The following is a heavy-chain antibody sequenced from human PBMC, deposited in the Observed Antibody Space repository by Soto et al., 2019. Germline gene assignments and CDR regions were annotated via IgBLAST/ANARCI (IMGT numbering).Heavy chain of an antibody. J-gene: IGHJ3*02. CDR1: GGTFSSYA. V-gene: IGHV1-69*06. CDR2: IIPIFGTA. D-gene: IGHD3-22*01. CDR3: ATLPTTYDYDSSGYYPGDAFDI. Sequence: QVQLVQSGAEVKKPGSSVKVSCKASGGTFSSYAISWVRQAPGQGLEWMGGIIPIFGTANYAQKFQGRVTITADKSTSRAYMELSSLRSEDTAVYYCATLPTTYDYDSSGYYPGDAFDIWGQGTMVTVSS.